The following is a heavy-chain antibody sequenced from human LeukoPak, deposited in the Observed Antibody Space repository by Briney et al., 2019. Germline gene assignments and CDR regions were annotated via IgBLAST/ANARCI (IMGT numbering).Heavy chain of an antibody. Sequence: SETLSLTCAVSGYSISSGYYWGWIRQPPGKGLEWIGSIYHSGSTYYNPSLKSRVTISVDTSNNQFSLKLSSVTAADTAVYYCARRGYGGFDPWGQGTLVTVSS. CDR2: IYHSGST. V-gene: IGHV4-38-2*01. CDR1: GYSISSGYY. CDR3: ARRGYGGFDP. D-gene: IGHD4-17*01. J-gene: IGHJ5*02.